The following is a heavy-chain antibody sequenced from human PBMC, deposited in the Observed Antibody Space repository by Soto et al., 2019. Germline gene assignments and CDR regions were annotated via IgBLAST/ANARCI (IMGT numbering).Heavy chain of an antibody. V-gene: IGHV1-18*01. CDR3: ARGVLRFLEWGLYYYYYMDV. CDR2: ISAYNGNT. Sequence: APVKVSCKASGYTFTSYGISWVRQAPGQGLEWMGWISAYNGNTNYAQKLQGRVTMTTDTSTSTAYMELRSLRSDDTAVYYCARGVLRFLEWGLYYYYYMDVWGKGTTVTVSS. J-gene: IGHJ6*03. D-gene: IGHD3-3*01. CDR1: GYTFTSYG.